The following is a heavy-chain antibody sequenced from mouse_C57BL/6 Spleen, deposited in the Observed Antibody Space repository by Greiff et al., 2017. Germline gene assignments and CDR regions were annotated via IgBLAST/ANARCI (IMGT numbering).Heavy chain of an antibody. V-gene: IGHV1-69*01. CDR3: ALYSNYGSFDY. D-gene: IGHD2-5*01. CDR1: GYTFTSYW. J-gene: IGHJ2*01. CDR2: IDPSDSYT. Sequence: QVQLQQPGAELVMPGASVKLSCKASGYTFTSYWMHWVKQRPGQGLEWIGEIDPSDSYTNYNQKFKGKSTLTVDKSSSTAYMQLSSLTSEDSAVYYCALYSNYGSFDYWGQGTTLTVSS.